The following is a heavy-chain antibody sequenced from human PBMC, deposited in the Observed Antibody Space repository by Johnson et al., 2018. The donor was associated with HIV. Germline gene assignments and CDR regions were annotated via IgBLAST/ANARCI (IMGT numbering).Heavy chain of an antibody. D-gene: IGHD3-10*01. V-gene: IGHV3-74*02. Sequence: EMHLVESGGGLVQPGGSLRLSCAASGFTFSSYWMHWVRQGPGKGLVWVSRINGDGSGITYADSVKGRFTISRDNAKNTLYLQMNSLRAEDTAVYYCASFWATGAFDIWGQGTMVTVSS. J-gene: IGHJ3*02. CDR2: INGDGSGI. CDR3: ASFWATGAFDI. CDR1: GFTFSSYW.